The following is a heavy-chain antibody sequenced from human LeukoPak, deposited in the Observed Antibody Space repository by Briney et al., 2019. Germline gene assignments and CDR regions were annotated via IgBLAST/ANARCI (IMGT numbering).Heavy chain of an antibody. CDR1: GFTFSSYG. J-gene: IGHJ4*02. CDR2: ISYDGSNK. D-gene: IGHD6-19*01. Sequence: GGSLRLSCAASGFTFSSYGMHWVRQAPGKGLEWVAVISYDGSNKYYADSVKGRFTISRDNSKNTLYLQMNSLRAEDTAVYYCAKDGTAVAVYWGQGTLVTVSS. CDR3: AKDGTAVAVY. V-gene: IGHV3-30*18.